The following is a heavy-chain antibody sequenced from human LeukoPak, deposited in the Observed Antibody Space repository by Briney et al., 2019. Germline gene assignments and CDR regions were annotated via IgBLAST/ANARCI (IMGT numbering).Heavy chain of an antibody. Sequence: GGSLRLSCAASGFTFGHYGMHWVRQAPGKGLEWVAIIWYDGSEKFYADFVQGRFTISRDNSKDTLYLQMNSLRLDDTGVYYCARDQDGYNLSDYWGQGTLVTVSS. V-gene: IGHV3-33*01. CDR2: IWYDGSEK. CDR1: GFTFGHYG. CDR3: ARDQDGYNLSDY. J-gene: IGHJ4*02. D-gene: IGHD5-24*01.